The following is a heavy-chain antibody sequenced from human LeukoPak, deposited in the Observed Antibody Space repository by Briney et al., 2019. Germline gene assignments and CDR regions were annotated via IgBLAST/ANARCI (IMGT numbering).Heavy chain of an antibody. V-gene: IGHV4-38-2*01. J-gene: IGHJ3*02. D-gene: IGHD3-3*01. CDR2: IYHSGST. CDR3: ARQSDDFWSGYWAFDI. CDR1: GYSISSGYY. Sequence: PSETLSLTCAVSGYSISSGYYWGWIRQPPGNGLEWIGSIYHSGSTYYNPSLKSRVTISVDTSKNQFSLKLSSVTAADTAVYYCARQSDDFWSGYWAFDIWGQGTMVTVSS.